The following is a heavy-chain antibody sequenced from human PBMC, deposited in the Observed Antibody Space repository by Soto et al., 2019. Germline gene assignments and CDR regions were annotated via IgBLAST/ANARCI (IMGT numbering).Heavy chain of an antibody. J-gene: IGHJ4*02. CDR2: IHYSGST. V-gene: IGHV4-39*01. CDR1: GDSVTISDYY. Sequence: QLQLQESGPGLVKPSETLSLTCTVSGDSVTISDYYWGWIRQPPGKGLEWIGSIHYSGSTYYNPSLTSRVTISGYTSKKQFSRKLPSVTAADAAVYYCAAHDSGGYYAEYWGQGTLVTVPA. CDR3: AAHDSGGYYAEY. D-gene: IGHD3-22*01.